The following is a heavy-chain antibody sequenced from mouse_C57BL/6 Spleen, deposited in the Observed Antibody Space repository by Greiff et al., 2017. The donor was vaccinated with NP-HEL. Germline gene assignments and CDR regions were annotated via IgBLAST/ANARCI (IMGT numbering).Heavy chain of an antibody. D-gene: IGHD2-3*01. Sequence: QVQLKESGPGLVQPSQSLSITCTVSGFSLTSYGVHWVRQSPGKGLEWLGVIWSGGSTDYNAAFISRLSISKDNSKSQVFFKMNSLQADDTAIYYCARNGDGYYGYAMDYWGQGTSVTVSS. J-gene: IGHJ4*01. CDR2: IWSGGST. V-gene: IGHV2-2*01. CDR1: GFSLTSYG. CDR3: ARNGDGYYGYAMDY.